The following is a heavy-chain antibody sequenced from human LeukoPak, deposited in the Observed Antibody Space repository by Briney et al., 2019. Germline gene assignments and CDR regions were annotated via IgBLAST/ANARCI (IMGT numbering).Heavy chain of an antibody. CDR1: GFTFSSYS. Sequence: GGSLRLSCAASGFTFSSYSMNWVRQAPGKGLEGVSSISSSSSYIYYADSVKGRFTISRDNAKNSLYLQMNSLRAEDTAVYYCARGISVYHAFDIWGQGTMVTVSS. D-gene: IGHD3-3*01. V-gene: IGHV3-21*01. CDR3: ARGISVYHAFDI. CDR2: ISSSSSYI. J-gene: IGHJ3*02.